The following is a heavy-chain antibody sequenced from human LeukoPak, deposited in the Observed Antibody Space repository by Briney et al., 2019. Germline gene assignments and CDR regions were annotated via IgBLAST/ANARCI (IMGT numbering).Heavy chain of an antibody. J-gene: IGHJ4*02. V-gene: IGHV4-61*01. Sequence: PSETLSLTCTVSGGSVSSGSYYWSWIRQPPGKGLEWIGYIYYSGSTNYNPSLKSRVTISVDTSKNQFSLKLSSVTAADTAVYYCARDLWLAGWGQGTLVTVSS. CDR3: ARDLWLAG. CDR2: IYYSGST. D-gene: IGHD5-12*01. CDR1: GGSVSSGSYY.